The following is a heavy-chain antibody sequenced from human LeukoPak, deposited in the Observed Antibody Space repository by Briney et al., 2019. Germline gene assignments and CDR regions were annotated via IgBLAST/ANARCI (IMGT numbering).Heavy chain of an antibody. Sequence: GGSLRLSCAASGFTFSNYGMHWVRQAPGKGLEWVTLISYDGSNKYYADSVKGRFTISRDNAKNSLYLQMNSLRAEDTAVYYCAELGITMIGGVWGKGTTVTISS. V-gene: IGHV3-30*18. CDR2: ISYDGSNK. CDR1: GFTFSNYG. CDR3: AELGITMIGGV. D-gene: IGHD3-10*02. J-gene: IGHJ6*04.